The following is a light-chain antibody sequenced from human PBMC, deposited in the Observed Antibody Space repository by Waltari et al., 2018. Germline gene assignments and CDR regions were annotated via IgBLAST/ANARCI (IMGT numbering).Light chain of an antibody. CDR1: SSHLGNTT. Sequence: QSVLTQPPSASGTPRQRVSLSCSGRSSHLGNTTINWYQQVPGRAPKPLIYSNDQRPSGVPDRFSGSKSGTSGSLAISGLQSEDEADYYCAAWDDSLNGWVFGGGTKLTVL. CDR2: SND. CDR3: AAWDDSLNGWV. V-gene: IGLV1-44*01. J-gene: IGLJ3*02.